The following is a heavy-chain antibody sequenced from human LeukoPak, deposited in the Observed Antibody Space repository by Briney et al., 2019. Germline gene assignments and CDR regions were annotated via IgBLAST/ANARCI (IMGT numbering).Heavy chain of an antibody. V-gene: IGHV4-34*01. CDR2: INDGGTT. D-gene: IGHD4-11*01. Sequence: KTSETLSLTCAVYGASFSGYYWSWIRQPPGKGLECIGEINDGGTTNYNPSLKSRVSISIDRSKNHFYLILTSVTAADTATYYCARSFYSNYDKWFDPWGRGTLVTVSS. CDR1: GASFSGYY. CDR3: ARSFYSNYDKWFDP. J-gene: IGHJ5*02.